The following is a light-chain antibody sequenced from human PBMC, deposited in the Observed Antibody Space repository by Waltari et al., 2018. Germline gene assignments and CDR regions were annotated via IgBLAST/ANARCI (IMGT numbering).Light chain of an antibody. CDR2: DVS. V-gene: IGLV2-14*01. J-gene: IGLJ1*01. Sequence: SALTQPASVSGSPGPSIPIPCTGTSDDVGAYNYVSWYQQHPGKAPTLLISDVSERPSGDPIRYCASKSGNTASLTISGLQSEDEADYYGCSLTTSTSLDYVFVTGTKVTVL. CDR1: SDDVGAYNY. CDR3: CSLTTSTSLDYV.